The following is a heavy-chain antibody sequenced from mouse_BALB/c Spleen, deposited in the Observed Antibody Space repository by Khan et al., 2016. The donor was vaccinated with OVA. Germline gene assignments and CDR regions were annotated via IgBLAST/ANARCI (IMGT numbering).Heavy chain of an antibody. Sequence: QVQLQQPGAELVRPGASVKLSCKASGYTFTSYWMNWVKQRPGHGLEWIGRIDPSDSETHYNQIFKDKATLTVDTSSTTAYMQLSSLTSEDSAVYYCARREKYGYDPSWFAYWGQETLVTVSA. CDR2: IDPSDSET. D-gene: IGHD2-2*01. CDR1: GYTFTSYW. CDR3: ARREKYGYDPSWFAY. V-gene: IGHV1-61*01. J-gene: IGHJ3*01.